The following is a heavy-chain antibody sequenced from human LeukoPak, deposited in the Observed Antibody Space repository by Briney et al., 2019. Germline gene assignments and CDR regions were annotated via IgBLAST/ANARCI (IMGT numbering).Heavy chain of an antibody. Sequence: GGSLRLSCAASGFIFSSYEMSWVRQAPGKGLEWVSYISSSGRTMYYADSVKGRFTISRDNAKNSLYLQMNSLRAEDTAVYYCARDQFPDPSHQFYFDYWGQGTLVTVSS. D-gene: IGHD1-14*01. V-gene: IGHV3-48*03. J-gene: IGHJ4*02. CDR3: ARDQFPDPSHQFYFDY. CDR2: ISSSGRTM. CDR1: GFIFSSYE.